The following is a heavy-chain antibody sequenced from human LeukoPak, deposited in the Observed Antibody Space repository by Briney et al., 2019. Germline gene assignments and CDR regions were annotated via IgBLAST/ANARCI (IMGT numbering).Heavy chain of an antibody. V-gene: IGHV3-30*18. CDR2: ISYDGSNK. CDR1: GFTFSSYG. CDR3: AKKLRLGESPQY. J-gene: IGHJ4*02. D-gene: IGHD3-16*01. Sequence: GGSLRLSCAASGFTFSSYGMHWVRQAPGKGLEWVAVISYDGSNKYYADSVKGRFTISRDNSKNTLYLQMNSLRAEDTAVYYCAKKLRLGESPQYWGQGTLVTVSS.